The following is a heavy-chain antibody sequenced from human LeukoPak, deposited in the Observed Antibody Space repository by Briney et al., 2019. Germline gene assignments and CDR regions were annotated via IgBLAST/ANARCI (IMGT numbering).Heavy chain of an antibody. Sequence: PGGSLRLSCAASGFTFSSYAMHWVRQAPGKGLEWVAVISYDGSNKYYADSVKGRFTISRDNSKNTLYLQMNSLRAEDTAVYYCAREWGAAAGTHWFDPWGQGTLVTVSS. CDR2: ISYDGSNK. V-gene: IGHV3-30*04. D-gene: IGHD6-13*01. CDR1: GFTFSSYA. CDR3: AREWGAAAGTHWFDP. J-gene: IGHJ5*02.